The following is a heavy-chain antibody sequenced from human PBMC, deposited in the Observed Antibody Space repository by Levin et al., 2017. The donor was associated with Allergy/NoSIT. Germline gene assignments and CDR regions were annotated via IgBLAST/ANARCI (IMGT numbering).Heavy chain of an antibody. CDR2: IYWDDDK. CDR1: GFSLSTSGVG. V-gene: IGHV2-5*02. D-gene: IGHD1-14*01. CDR3: AHRPQYNGNHGDACDI. J-gene: IGHJ3*02. Sequence: SGPTLVKPTQTLTLTCTFSGFSLSTSGVGVGWIRQPPGKALEWLALIYWDDDKRYSPSLKSRLTITKDTSKNQVVLTMTNMDPVDTATYYCAHRPQYNGNHGDACDIWGQGTMVTVSS.